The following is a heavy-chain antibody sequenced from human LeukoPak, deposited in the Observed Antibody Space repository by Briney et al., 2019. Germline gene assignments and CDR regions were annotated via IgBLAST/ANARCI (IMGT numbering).Heavy chain of an antibody. J-gene: IGHJ3*02. CDR1: GYTFTGYY. CDR2: INPNSGGT. CDR3: ARDLGTTVNAFDI. Sequence: ASVKVSCKASGYTFTGYYMHWVRQAPGQGLGWMGWINPNSGGTNYAQKFQGRVTMTRDTSISTAYMELSRLRSDDTAVYYCARDLGTTVNAFDIWGQGTMVTVSS. D-gene: IGHD4-17*01. V-gene: IGHV1-2*02.